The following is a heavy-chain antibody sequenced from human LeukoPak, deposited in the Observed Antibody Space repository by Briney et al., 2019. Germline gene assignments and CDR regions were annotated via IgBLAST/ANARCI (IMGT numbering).Heavy chain of an antibody. CDR3: ARHSKEDCSSTSCYYYGMDV. D-gene: IGHD2-2*01. CDR2: MNPNSGNT. CDR1: GYTFTSYD. Sequence: GASVKVSCKASGYTFTSYDINWVRQATGQGLEWMGWMNPNSGNTGYAQKFQGRVTMTRNTSISTAYMELSSLRSDDTAVYYCARHSKEDCSSTSCYYYGMDVWGQGTTVTVSS. V-gene: IGHV1-8*01. J-gene: IGHJ6*02.